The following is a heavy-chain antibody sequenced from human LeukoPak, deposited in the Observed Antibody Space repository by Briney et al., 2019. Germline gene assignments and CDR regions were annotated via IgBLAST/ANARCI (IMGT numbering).Heavy chain of an antibody. D-gene: IGHD3-3*01. CDR2: IYPGDSNT. J-gene: IGHJ4*02. Sequence: GESLKISCKGSGSSFTSYWIGWVRQMPGKGLEWMGIIYPGDSNTGYSPSFQGQVTISADKSISTAYLQWSSLKASDTAMYYCARLRFLEWLTPTLDYWGQGTLVTVSS. CDR3: ARLRFLEWLTPTLDY. CDR1: GSSFTSYW. V-gene: IGHV5-51*01.